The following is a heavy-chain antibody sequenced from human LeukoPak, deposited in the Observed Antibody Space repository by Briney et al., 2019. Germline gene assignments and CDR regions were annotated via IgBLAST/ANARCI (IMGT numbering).Heavy chain of an antibody. V-gene: IGHV4-59*01. CDR3: AREPPLGSTVTTFDY. CDR1: GGSISSYY. D-gene: IGHD4-17*01. Sequence: SETLSLTCTVSGGSISSYYWSWIRQPPGKGLEWIGYIYYSGSTNYNPSLKSRVTISVDTSKNQFSLKLSSVTAADTAVYYCAREPPLGSTVTTFDYWGQGTLVTVSS. CDR2: IYYSGST. J-gene: IGHJ4*02.